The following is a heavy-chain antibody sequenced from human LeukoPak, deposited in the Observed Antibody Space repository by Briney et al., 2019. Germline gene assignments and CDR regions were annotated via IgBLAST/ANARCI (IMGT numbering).Heavy chain of an antibody. V-gene: IGHV4-39*01. CDR2: IYYSGST. CDR3: ARVPPPGATTMYYYYGMDV. D-gene: IGHD1-26*01. CDR1: GGSISSSSYY. J-gene: IGHJ6*02. Sequence: SETLSLTCTVSGGSISSSSYYWGWIRQPPGKGLEWIGSIYYSGSTYYNPSLKSRVTISVDTFKNQFSLKLSSVTAADTAVYYCARVPPPGATTMYYYYGMDVWGQGTTVTVSS.